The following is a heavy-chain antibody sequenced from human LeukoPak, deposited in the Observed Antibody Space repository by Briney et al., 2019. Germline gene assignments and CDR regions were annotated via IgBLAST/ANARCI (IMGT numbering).Heavy chain of an antibody. V-gene: IGHV1-69*04. Sequence: ASVKVSCKASGGTFSSYAISWVRQAPGQGLEWMGRIIPILGIANYAQKFQGRVTITADKSTSTAYMELSSLRSEDTAVYYCARDRCSSTSCYPHQFDPWGQGTLVTVSS. D-gene: IGHD2-2*01. J-gene: IGHJ5*02. CDR1: GGTFSSYA. CDR2: IIPILGIA. CDR3: ARDRCSSTSCYPHQFDP.